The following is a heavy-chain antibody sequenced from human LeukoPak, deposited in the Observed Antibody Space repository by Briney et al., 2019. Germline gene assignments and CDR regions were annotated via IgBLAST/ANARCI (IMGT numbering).Heavy chain of an antibody. V-gene: IGHV3-11*03. CDR2: ISSSSVYT. D-gene: IGHD5-18*01. Sequence: PGGSLRLSCAASRFTFSDYYMSWIRQAPGQGLEWVSYISSSSVYTNYADSVKGRFTISRDNAKNSLYLQMNSLRAEDTAMYYCARILSYGLDYWGQGTLVTVSS. CDR3: ARILSYGLDY. CDR1: RFTFSDYY. J-gene: IGHJ4*02.